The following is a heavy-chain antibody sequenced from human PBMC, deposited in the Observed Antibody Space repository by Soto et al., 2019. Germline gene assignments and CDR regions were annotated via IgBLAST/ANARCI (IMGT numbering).Heavy chain of an antibody. V-gene: IGHV1-3*01. D-gene: IGHD3-10*01. Sequence: ASVKVSCKASGYTFTSYAMHWVRQAPGQRLEWIGWIKAGNGNTKYSQKFQGRVTITRDTSASTAYLELSSLRSEDTAVYYCARDRVYYGSGSYYIYNWFDPWGQGTLVTVSS. CDR1: GYTFTSYA. J-gene: IGHJ5*02. CDR2: IKAGNGNT. CDR3: ARDRVYYGSGSYYIYNWFDP.